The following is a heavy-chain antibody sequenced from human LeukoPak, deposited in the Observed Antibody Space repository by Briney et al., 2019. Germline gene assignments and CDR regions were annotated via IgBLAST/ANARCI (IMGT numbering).Heavy chain of an antibody. V-gene: IGHV1-18*03. CDR1: GYTFTSYG. J-gene: IGHJ3*02. D-gene: IGHD3-10*01. Sequence: ASVKVSCKASGYTFTSYGISWVRQAPGQGLEWMGWISAYNGNTNYAQKLQGRVTMTTDTSTSTAYMELRSLRSDDMAVYYCARGMPAYYYGSGSYLHDAFDIWGQGTMVTVSS. CDR2: ISAYNGNT. CDR3: ARGMPAYYYGSGSYLHDAFDI.